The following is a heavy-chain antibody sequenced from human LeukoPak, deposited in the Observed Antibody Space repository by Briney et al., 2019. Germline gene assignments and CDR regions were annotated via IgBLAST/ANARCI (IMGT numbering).Heavy chain of an antibody. CDR1: GYTFTSYG. CDR2: INPNSGGT. CDR3: ASRRGVITGAFDI. V-gene: IGHV1-2*02. D-gene: IGHD3-10*01. J-gene: IGHJ3*02. Sequence: ASVKVSCKASGYTFTSYGISWVRQAPGQGLEWMGWINPNSGGTNYAQKFQGRVTMTRDTSISTAYMELSRLRSDDTAVYYCASRRGVITGAFDIWGQGTMVTVSS.